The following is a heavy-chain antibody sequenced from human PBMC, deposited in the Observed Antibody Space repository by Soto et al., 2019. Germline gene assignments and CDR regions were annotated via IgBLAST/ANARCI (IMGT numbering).Heavy chain of an antibody. CDR1: GFTFNYYP. CDR2: ISFDGSNK. J-gene: IGHJ6*02. CDR3: ARLPGALVAVLYIYPLDGREAMSDVDV. D-gene: IGHD6-19*01. Sequence: QLQLVESGGGVVQPGESLRLSCAASGFTFNYYPMHWVRQTPGKGLEWVAVISFDGSNKSYADSVKGRFTISRDNSKNMLYLQMNSLRAEDAAVYYCARLPGALVAVLYIYPLDGREAMSDVDVWGQGTTVSVSS. V-gene: IGHV3-30-3*01.